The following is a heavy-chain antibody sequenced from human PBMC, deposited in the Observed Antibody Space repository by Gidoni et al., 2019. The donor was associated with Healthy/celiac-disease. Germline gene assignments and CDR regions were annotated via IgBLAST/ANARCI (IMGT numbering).Heavy chain of an antibody. J-gene: IGHJ5*02. CDR3: AKDRDYYGSGLGA. CDR2: ISYDGSNK. CDR1: GFTFSSYG. V-gene: IGHV3-30*18. D-gene: IGHD3-10*01. Sequence: QVQLVESGGGVVQPGRSLRLPCAASGFTFSSYGMHWVRQAPGKGLEWVAVISYDGSNKYYADSVKGRFTISRDNSKNTLYLQMNSLRAEDTAVYYCAKDRDYYGSGLGAWGQGTLVTVSS.